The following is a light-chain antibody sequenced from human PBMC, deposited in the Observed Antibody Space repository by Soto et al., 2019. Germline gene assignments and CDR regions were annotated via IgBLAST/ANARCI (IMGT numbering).Light chain of an antibody. CDR2: GAS. Sequence: EIVMTQSPATLSVSPGERATISCRASQSVSSNLAWYQQKPGQAPRLLIYGASTRATGIPARFSGSGSGTEFTLTISSLQSEDFAVYYCQQYNNWRWTFGQGTKADIK. CDR3: QQYNNWRWT. V-gene: IGKV3-15*01. CDR1: QSVSSN. J-gene: IGKJ1*01.